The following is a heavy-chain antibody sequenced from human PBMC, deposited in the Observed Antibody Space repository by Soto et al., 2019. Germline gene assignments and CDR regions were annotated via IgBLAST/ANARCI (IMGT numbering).Heavy chain of an antibody. CDR1: GGSISSSSYY. CDR2: INHSGST. CDR3: ARSAPPFSAYDY. Sequence: PSETLSLTCTVSGGSISSSSYYWGWIRQPPGKGLEWIGKINHSGSTNYNPSLKSRVTISVDTSKNQFSLKLSSVTAADTAVYYCARSAPPFSAYDYWGQGTLVTVSS. V-gene: IGHV4-39*07. J-gene: IGHJ4*02.